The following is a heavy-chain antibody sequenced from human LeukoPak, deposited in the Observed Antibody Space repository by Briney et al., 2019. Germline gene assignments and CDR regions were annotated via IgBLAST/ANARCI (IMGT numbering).Heavy chain of an antibody. CDR1: GFTFSSYG. V-gene: IGHV3-30*02. CDR2: IRYNGSNK. Sequence: GGSLRLSCAASGFTFSSYGMHWVRQAPGKGLEWVAFIRYNGSNKYYADSVKGRFTISRDNSKNTLYLQMNSLRAEDTAVYYCAKDIGSSSSGGLLDYWGKGTLVTVSS. J-gene: IGHJ4*02. D-gene: IGHD6-13*01. CDR3: AKDIGSSSSGGLLDY.